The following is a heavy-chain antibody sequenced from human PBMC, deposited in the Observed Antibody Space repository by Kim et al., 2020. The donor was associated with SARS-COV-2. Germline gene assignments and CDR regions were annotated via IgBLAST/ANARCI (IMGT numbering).Heavy chain of an antibody. CDR1: GGSISSGGYY. CDR3: ARDHPHPVNYDFWSGYGNWCDP. D-gene: IGHD3-3*01. CDR2: IYYSGST. Sequence: SETLSLTCTVSGGSISSGGYYWSWIRQHPGKGLEWIGYIYYSGSTYYNPSLKSRVTISVDTSKNQFSLKLSSVTAADTAVYHCARDHPHPVNYDFWSGYGNWCDPWGQGTLVTVSS. J-gene: IGHJ5*02. V-gene: IGHV4-31*03.